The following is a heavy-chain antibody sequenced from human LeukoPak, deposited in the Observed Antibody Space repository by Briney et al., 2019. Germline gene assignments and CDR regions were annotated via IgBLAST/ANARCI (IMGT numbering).Heavy chain of an antibody. CDR1: GGTFSSYA. CDR3: ARFDYYGSGSYYFSPHHYFDY. D-gene: IGHD3-10*01. CDR2: ISAYNGNT. J-gene: IGHJ4*02. V-gene: IGHV1-18*01. Sequence: VASVKVSCKASGGTFSSYAISLVRQAPGQGLEWMGWISAYNGNTNYAQKLQGRVTMTTDTSTSTAYMELRSLRSDDTAVYYCARFDYYGSGSYYFSPHHYFDYWGQGTLVTVSS.